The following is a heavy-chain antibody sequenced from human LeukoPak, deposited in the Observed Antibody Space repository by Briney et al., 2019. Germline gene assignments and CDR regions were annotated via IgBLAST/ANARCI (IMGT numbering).Heavy chain of an antibody. D-gene: IGHD2-21*02. CDR1: GGSISSSYW. CDR2: VYHSGTT. J-gene: IGHJ3*02. V-gene: IGHV4-4*02. Sequence: SETLSLTCTVSGGSISSSYWWSWVRQPPGKGLEWIGEVYHSGTTNYYPSLKSRVTISIEKSKNQFSLKLSSVTAADTAVYYCAGAYCGGDCYSGRAFDIWGQGTMVTVSS. CDR3: AGAYCGGDCYSGRAFDI.